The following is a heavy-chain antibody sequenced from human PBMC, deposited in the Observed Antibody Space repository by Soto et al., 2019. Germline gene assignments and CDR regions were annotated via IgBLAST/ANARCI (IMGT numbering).Heavy chain of an antibody. D-gene: IGHD1-26*01. CDR1: GYTFTSYA. CDR2: INAGNGNT. J-gene: IGHJ4*02. CDR3: ARGIVPYYFDY. Sequence: ASVKVSCKASGYTFTSYAMHWVRQAPGQRLEWMGWINAGNGNTKYSQKFQGRVTITRDTSASTAYMELSILRSEDTAVYYCARGIVPYYFDYWGQGTLVTVSS. V-gene: IGHV1-3*01.